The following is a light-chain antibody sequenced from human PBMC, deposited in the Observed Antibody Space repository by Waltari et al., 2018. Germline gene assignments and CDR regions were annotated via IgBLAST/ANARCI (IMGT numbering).Light chain of an antibody. CDR3: QQYGSSPPYI. CDR2: GAS. V-gene: IGKV3-20*01. Sequence: EIVLTQSPGTLSLSPGERATLPCRASQSISSIYLAWYQQKPGQAPRLLIYGASSRATGIPDRFSGSGSGTDFTLTISRLEPEDFAVYYCQQYGSSPPYIFGQGTKLEIK. CDR1: QSISSIY. J-gene: IGKJ2*01.